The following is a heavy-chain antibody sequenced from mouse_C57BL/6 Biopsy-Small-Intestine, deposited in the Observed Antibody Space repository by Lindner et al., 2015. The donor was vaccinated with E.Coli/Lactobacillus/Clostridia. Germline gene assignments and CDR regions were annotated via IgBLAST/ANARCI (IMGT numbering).Heavy chain of an antibody. V-gene: IGHV1-80*01. CDR2: IYPGDGDT. Sequence: VQLQESGAELVKSGASVKISCKASGYAFSSYWMNWVNQRPGKGLEWIGQIYPGDGDTNYNGNFKGKATLTADRSSSTAYMQLSSLTSEDSAVYFCARGERGDFDYWGQGTTLTVSS. CDR1: GYAFSSYW. CDR3: ARGERGDFDY. J-gene: IGHJ2*01.